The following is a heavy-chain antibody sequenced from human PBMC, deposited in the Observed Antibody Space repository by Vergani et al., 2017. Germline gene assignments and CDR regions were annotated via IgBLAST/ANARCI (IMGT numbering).Heavy chain of an antibody. D-gene: IGHD2-2*01. V-gene: IGHV3-21*01. CDR3: AGEGCSSTSCYAGWYFDL. J-gene: IGHJ2*01. CDR2: ISSSSSYI. CDR1: GFTFSSYS. Sequence: EVQLVESGGGLVKPGGSLRLSCAASGFTFSSYSMNWVRQAPGKGLEWVSSISSSSSYIYYADSVKGRFTIARDNAKISLYLQMNSLRAEDTAVYYCAGEGCSSTSCYAGWYFDLWGRGTLVTVSS.